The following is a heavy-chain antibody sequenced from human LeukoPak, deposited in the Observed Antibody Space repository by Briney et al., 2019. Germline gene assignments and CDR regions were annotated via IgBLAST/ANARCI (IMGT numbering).Heavy chain of an antibody. V-gene: IGHV3-23*01. D-gene: IGHD2/OR15-2a*01. CDR1: GFTFSSYA. Sequence: GGSLTLSCAASGFTFSSYAMSWVRQAPGKGLEWVSAISGSGGSTYYAYPVKGRFTISRDNSKKPLYLQMNSLRAEDTAVYYCATDLDSSYYYYYRDVWGKGTRVTVSS. J-gene: IGHJ6*03. CDR3: ATDLDSSYYYYYRDV. CDR2: ISGSGGST.